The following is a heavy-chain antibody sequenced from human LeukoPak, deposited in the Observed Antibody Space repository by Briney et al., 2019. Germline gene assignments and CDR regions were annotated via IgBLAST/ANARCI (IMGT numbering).Heavy chain of an antibody. Sequence: ASVKVSCKASGYTFTGYYTHWVRQAPGQGLEWMGWINPNSGGTNYAQKFQGRVTMTRDTSISTAYMQLSRLRSDDTAVYYCARSPHILTGENFDFWGQGTLLTVSS. J-gene: IGHJ4*02. CDR2: INPNSGGT. V-gene: IGHV1-2*02. CDR3: ARSPHILTGENFDF. D-gene: IGHD3-9*01. CDR1: GYTFTGYY.